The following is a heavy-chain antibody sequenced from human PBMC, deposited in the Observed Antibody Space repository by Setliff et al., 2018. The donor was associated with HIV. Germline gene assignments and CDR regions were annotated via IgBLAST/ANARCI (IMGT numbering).Heavy chain of an antibody. CDR1: GFTFSSYA. J-gene: IGHJ6*02. D-gene: IGHD3-22*01. Sequence: PGGSLRLSCAASGFTFSSYAMSWVRQAPGKGLEWVSAISGSGGSTYYAESVKGRFTISRDNAKKTLYLQMNSLRAEDTAVYYCARDYHAFRMIVVVDNYYGMDVWGQGTTVTVSS. CDR3: ARDYHAFRMIVVVDNYYGMDV. V-gene: IGHV3-23*01. CDR2: ISGSGGST.